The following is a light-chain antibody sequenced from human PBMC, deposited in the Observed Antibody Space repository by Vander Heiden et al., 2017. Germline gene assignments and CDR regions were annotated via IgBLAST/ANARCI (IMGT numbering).Light chain of an antibody. V-gene: IGKV3-11*01. Sequence: EIVLTQSPATLSVSPGERATLSCRASQSVSSYLAWYQQKPGQAPRTLIYDASNRATGIPARFSGSGSGTDFTLTISSLEPEDFAVYYCQQRSNWAWTFGQGTKVEIK. J-gene: IGKJ1*01. CDR3: QQRSNWAWT. CDR2: DAS. CDR1: QSVSSY.